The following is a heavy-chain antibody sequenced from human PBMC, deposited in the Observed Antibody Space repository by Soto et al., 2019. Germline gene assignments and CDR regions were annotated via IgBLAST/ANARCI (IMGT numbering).Heavy chain of an antibody. Sequence: SEALSPTRTVSGGSISCNIYYWGWIRQPPGKGLEWIGNIHYSGSTYYDSSLQSRVTISIDTSKNQFSLKLSSVTATDTAVYYCASQHYYDSSGYYVVYWGQGTLVTVS. CDR1: GGSISCNIYY. CDR2: IHYSGST. V-gene: IGHV4-39*01. CDR3: ASQHYYDSSGYYVVY. D-gene: IGHD3-22*01. J-gene: IGHJ4*02.